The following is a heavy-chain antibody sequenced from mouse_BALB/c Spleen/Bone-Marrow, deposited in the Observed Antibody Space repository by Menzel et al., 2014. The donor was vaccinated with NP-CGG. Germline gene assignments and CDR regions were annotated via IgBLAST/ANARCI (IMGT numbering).Heavy chain of an antibody. V-gene: IGHV1-11*01. Sequence: VQLQESGAELPSPGASVTLSGKASGYTFTDHIMNWVKKRPGKGFEGIGRIYPVSGETNYNQKFMGKATFSVDRSSSTVYMVLNSLTSEDPAVYYCGRGEYFDVWGAGTTVTVSS. CDR1: GYTFTDHI. J-gene: IGHJ1*01. CDR3: GRGEYFDV. CDR2: IYPVSGET.